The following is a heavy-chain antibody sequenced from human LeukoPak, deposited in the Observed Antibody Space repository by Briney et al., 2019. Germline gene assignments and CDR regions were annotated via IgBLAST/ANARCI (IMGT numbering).Heavy chain of an antibody. J-gene: IGHJ4*02. V-gene: IGHV4-34*01. CDR3: ARGVVRPDY. D-gene: IGHD2-15*01. Sequence: SETLSLTCAVYGGSFSGYYWSCIRQPPGKGLEWIGEINHSGSTNYNPSLKSRVTISVDTSKNQFSLQLNSVTPEDTAVYYCARGVVRPDYWGQGTLVTISS. CDR2: INHSGST. CDR1: GGSFSGYY.